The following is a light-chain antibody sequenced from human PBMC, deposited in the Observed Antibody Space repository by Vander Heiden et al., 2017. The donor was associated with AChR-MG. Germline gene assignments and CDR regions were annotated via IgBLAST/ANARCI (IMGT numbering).Light chain of an antibody. CDR1: STDIGAYKH. CDR2: DVA. Sequence: QSALTQPASVSDSPGQSITISCTGTSTDIGAYKHVSWYQQHPGKTPKLLIYDVADRPSGVSNRFSGSKSGNTASLTISGLRAEDEADYFCSSYTTTSTWLFGGGTRLLVL. CDR3: SSYTTTSTWL. J-gene: IGLJ3*02. V-gene: IGLV2-14*03.